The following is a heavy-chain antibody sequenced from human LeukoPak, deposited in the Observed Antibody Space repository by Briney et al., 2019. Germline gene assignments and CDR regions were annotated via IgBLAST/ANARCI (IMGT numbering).Heavy chain of an antibody. V-gene: IGHV1-69*04. J-gene: IGHJ4*02. Sequence: GASVKVSCKASGGTFSSYAISWVRPAPGQGLLWMGRIIPILGIANYSQKLQCRVTITADKSTSTAYTALSSLRSEDTAVYYCATASRATYYYDSSGYYYPPFDYWGQGTLVTVSS. CDR1: GGTFSSYA. CDR2: IIPILGIA. D-gene: IGHD3-22*01. CDR3: ATASRATYYYDSSGYYYPPFDY.